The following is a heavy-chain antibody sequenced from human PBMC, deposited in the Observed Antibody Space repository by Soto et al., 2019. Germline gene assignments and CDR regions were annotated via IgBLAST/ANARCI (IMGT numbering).Heavy chain of an antibody. Sequence: RASVKVSCKASGYTFTSYGISWVRQAPGQGLEWMGWISAYNGNTNYAQKLQGRVTMTTDTSTSTAYMELRSLRSDDAAVYYCARDPVVVAAAGTSLDYWGQGTLVTVS. J-gene: IGHJ4*02. CDR2: ISAYNGNT. CDR3: ARDPVVVAAAGTSLDY. CDR1: GYTFTSYG. V-gene: IGHV1-18*01. D-gene: IGHD6-13*01.